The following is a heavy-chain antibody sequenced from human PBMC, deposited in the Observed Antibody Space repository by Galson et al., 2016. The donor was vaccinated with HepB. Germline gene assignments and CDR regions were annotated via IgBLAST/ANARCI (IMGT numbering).Heavy chain of an antibody. CDR2: ITYSGVTT. CDR3: AKVEEVAGTWRIFFDY. J-gene: IGHJ4*02. Sequence: SLRLSCAASGFTFSSYAMSWVRQTPGKGLEWVSGITYSGVTTYYADSVKGRFTISRDSSKNTLYLQMNSLRAEDTAVYYCAKVEEVAGTWRIFFDYWGQGTLVTVSS. D-gene: IGHD6-19*01. CDR1: GFTFSSYA. V-gene: IGHV3-23*01.